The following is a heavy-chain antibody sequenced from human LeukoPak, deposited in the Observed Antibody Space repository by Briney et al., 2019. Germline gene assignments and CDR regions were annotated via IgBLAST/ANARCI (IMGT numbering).Heavy chain of an antibody. CDR1: GFTFSSYG. CDR2: VWFDGSNQ. V-gene: IGHV3-33*01. Sequence: PGGSLRLSCAASGFTFSSYGIHWVRQAPGKGLEWVAVVWFDGSNQYYADSVKGRFTISRDNSKNTLYLQMSSLRAEDTALYYCARDSNNWFDYWGQGTLVTVSS. D-gene: IGHD1-1*01. CDR3: ARDSNNWFDY. J-gene: IGHJ4*02.